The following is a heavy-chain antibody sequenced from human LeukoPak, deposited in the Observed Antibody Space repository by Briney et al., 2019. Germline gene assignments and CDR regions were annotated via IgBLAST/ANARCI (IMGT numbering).Heavy chain of an antibody. CDR1: GFTFSSYA. Sequence: GGSLRLSCAASGFTFSSYAMSWVRQAPGKGLEWVSAISGSGGSTYYADSMKGRFTISRDNSKNTLYLQMNSLRAEDTAVYYCAKDQVGRDYYYYGMDVWGQGTTVTVSS. CDR3: AKDQVGRDYYYYGMDV. CDR2: ISGSGGST. D-gene: IGHD3/OR15-3a*01. J-gene: IGHJ6*02. V-gene: IGHV3-23*01.